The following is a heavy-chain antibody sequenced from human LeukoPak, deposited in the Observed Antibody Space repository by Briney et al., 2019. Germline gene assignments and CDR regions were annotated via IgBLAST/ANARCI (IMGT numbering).Heavy chain of an antibody. Sequence: SETLSLTCTVSGASISSYYWGWIRQPPGMRLEWIGYIYHSGSTNYNPSLKSRITISVDTSKNQFSLKLSSVTAADTAVYYCARDTGYGTDYWGQGTLVTVSS. J-gene: IGHJ4*02. CDR1: GASISSYY. CDR2: IYHSGST. CDR3: ARDTGYGTDY. D-gene: IGHD5-12*01. V-gene: IGHV4-59*01.